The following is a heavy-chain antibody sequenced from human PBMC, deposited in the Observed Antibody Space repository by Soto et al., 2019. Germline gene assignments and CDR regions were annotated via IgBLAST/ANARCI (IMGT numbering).Heavy chain of an antibody. V-gene: IGHV1-18*01. J-gene: IGHJ5*02. CDR1: GYTFTSYG. CDR3: ARSGTAVAGRGSGWFDP. Sequence: QVQLVQSGAEVKKPGASVKVSCKASGYTFTSYGISWVRQAPGQGLEWMGWISAYNGNTNYAQKLQGRVTMTTDTSQSXXYMERRSLRADDTAVYYCARSGTAVAGRGSGWFDPWGQGTLVTVSS. CDR2: ISAYNGNT. D-gene: IGHD6-19*01.